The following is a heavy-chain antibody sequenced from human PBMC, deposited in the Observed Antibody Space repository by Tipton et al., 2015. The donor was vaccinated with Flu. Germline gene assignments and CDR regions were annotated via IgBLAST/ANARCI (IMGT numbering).Heavy chain of an antibody. D-gene: IGHD3-16*01. V-gene: IGHV4-59*01. Sequence: TLSLTCTVSGGSIGIYFWSWLRQPPGEGLDWIGYISHTGDTNYNPSLEGRVTLSLDSSRNQFSLRLNSVTAADTAVYYCARTVTSFGGPDSFDVWGQGTMVTVSS. CDR2: ISHTGDT. J-gene: IGHJ3*01. CDR3: ARTVTSFGGPDSFDV. CDR1: GGSIGIYF.